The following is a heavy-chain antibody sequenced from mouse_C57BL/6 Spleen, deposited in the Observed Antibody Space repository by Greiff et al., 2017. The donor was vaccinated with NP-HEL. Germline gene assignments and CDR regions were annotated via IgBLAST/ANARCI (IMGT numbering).Heavy chain of an antibody. CDR1: GYSITSGYY. J-gene: IGHJ3*01. CDR3: ASLDGYCAY. V-gene: IGHV3-6*01. D-gene: IGHD2-3*01. CDR2: ISYDGSN. Sequence: EVQLQESGPGLVKPSQSLSLTCSVTGYSITSGYYWNWIRQFPGNKLEWMGYISYDGSNNYNPSLKNRISITRDTSTNQFFLKLNSVTTEDTATYYCASLDGYCAYWGQGTLVTVSA.